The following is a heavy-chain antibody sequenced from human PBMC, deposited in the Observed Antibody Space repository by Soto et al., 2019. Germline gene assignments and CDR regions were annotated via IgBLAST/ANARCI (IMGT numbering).Heavy chain of an antibody. V-gene: IGHV3-9*01. D-gene: IGHD6-19*01. CDR2: ISWNSGSI. J-gene: IGHJ5*02. Sequence: PGGSLRLSCAASGFIFGDYGMHWVRQTPGKGLEWVSGISWNSGSIGYAGSVQGRFTISRDNAKNSLYLQMNSLRTEDTAFYYCAKDYLTAGYTSGWYDLWGQGALVTVSS. CDR1: GFIFGDYG. CDR3: AKDYLTAGYTSGWYDL.